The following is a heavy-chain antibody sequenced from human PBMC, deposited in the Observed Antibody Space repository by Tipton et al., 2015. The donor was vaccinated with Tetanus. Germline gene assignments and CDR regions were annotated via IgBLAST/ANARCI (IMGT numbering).Heavy chain of an antibody. CDR1: GFTFDDYA. Sequence: QLVQSGGGLVQPGRSLRLSCAASGFTFDDYAMHWVRQAPGKGLEWVSGISWNSGSIGYADSVKGRFTISRDNAKNSLYLQMNSLRAEDTALYYCAKDIGTHISASHDYWGQGTLVTVSS. D-gene: IGHD2-21*01. V-gene: IGHV3-9*01. CDR3: AKDIGTHISASHDY. J-gene: IGHJ4*02. CDR2: ISWNSGSI.